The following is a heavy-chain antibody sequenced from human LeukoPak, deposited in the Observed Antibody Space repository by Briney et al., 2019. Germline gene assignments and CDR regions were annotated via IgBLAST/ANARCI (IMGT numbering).Heavy chain of an antibody. CDR1: GFTFTSYN. D-gene: IGHD1-26*01. CDR3: ARDPYSGNYGAYYYYYMDV. CDR2: ITSSSSYI. Sequence: PGGSLRLSCAASGFTFTSYNMNWVRQAPGKGLEWVSSITSSSSYIYYADSVKGRFTISRDNAKNSLYLQMDSLRVEDTAVYYCARDPYSGNYGAYYYYYMDVWGQGTMVTVSS. J-gene: IGHJ6*03. V-gene: IGHV3-21*06.